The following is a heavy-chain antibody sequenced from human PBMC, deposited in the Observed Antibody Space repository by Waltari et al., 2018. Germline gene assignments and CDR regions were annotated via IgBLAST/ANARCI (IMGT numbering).Heavy chain of an antibody. Sequence: QVQLVESGGGVVQPGRSLRLSCAASGFTFKTYAMHWVRQAPGKGREWVAFISYNGSNTYYADSVKGRFTISRDNSRDTLYLQMSSLRVEDTAVYYCVETPGIATSAFASWGQGTLVTVSS. V-gene: IGHV3-30-3*01. CDR3: VETPGIATSAFAS. J-gene: IGHJ5*01. CDR2: ISYNGSNT. CDR1: GFTFKTYA. D-gene: IGHD6-13*01.